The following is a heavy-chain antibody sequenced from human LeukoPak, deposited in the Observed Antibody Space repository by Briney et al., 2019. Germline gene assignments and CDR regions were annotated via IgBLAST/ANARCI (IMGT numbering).Heavy chain of an antibody. CDR3: ARGEGGYSGPYRFDY. CDR2: INHSGNT. D-gene: IGHD5-12*01. Sequence: SETLSLTCAVYGGSLSGYYWSWIRQPPGKGLEWIGEINHSGNTNYNPSLKGRVTISVAAKNQFSLKLSSVTAADTAVYYCARGEGGYSGPYRFDYWGQGTLVTVSS. CDR1: GGSLSGYY. V-gene: IGHV4-34*01. J-gene: IGHJ4*02.